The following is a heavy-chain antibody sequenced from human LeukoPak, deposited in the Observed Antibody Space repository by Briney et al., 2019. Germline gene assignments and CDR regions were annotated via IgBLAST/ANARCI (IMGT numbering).Heavy chain of an antibody. Sequence: GGSLRLSCAASGFTFSSYAMSWVRQAPGKGPEWVSAISGSGGSTYYADSVKGRFTISRDNSKNTLYLQMNSLRAEDTAVYYCAKRHRIAAAGMLYYYYGMDVWGQGTTVTVSS. D-gene: IGHD6-13*01. CDR1: GFTFSSYA. CDR2: ISGSGGST. CDR3: AKRHRIAAAGMLYYYYGMDV. J-gene: IGHJ6*02. V-gene: IGHV3-23*01.